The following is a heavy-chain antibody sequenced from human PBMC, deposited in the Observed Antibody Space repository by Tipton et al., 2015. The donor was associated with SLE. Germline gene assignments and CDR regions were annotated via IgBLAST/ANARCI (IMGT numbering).Heavy chain of an antibody. D-gene: IGHD1-26*01. CDR2: IYSGGST. V-gene: IGHV3-23*03. CDR3: ASSGTYYVSFDY. CDR1: GFTFSSYA. Sequence: GSLRLSCAASGFTFSSYALTWVRQAPGKGLEWVSLIYSGGSTSYADSVKGRFTISRDNSKNTLYLQMNSLKAEDTAVYYCASSGTYYVSFDYWGQGTLVTVSS. J-gene: IGHJ4*02.